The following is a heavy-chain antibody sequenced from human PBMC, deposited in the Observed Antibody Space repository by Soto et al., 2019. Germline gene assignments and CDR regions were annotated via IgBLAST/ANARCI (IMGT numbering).Heavy chain of an antibody. V-gene: IGHV4-4*07. CDR1: GASVTSYY. D-gene: IGHD2-8*01. Sequence: HVQLQGSDPRLLKPSETLSLTCTVAGASVTSYYWSWIRQPAGKGLDWIGRIYTSGNTDYNPSLKSRVTLSLETSQNQVSLKLSSVTAADTAIYYCARDGVGPHGMYVWGQGTTVTVSS. J-gene: IGHJ6*02. CDR2: IYTSGNT. CDR3: ARDGVGPHGMYV.